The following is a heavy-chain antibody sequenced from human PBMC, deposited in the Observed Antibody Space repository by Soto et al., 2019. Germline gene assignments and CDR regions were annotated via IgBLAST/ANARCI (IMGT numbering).Heavy chain of an antibody. J-gene: IGHJ6*02. CDR3: ARDLDSSGEDYYYYGMDV. CDR1: GYTFPGYY. D-gene: IGHD6-19*01. V-gene: IGHV1-2*04. Sequence: ASVKVSCKASGYTFPGYYMHWVRQAPGQGLEWMGWINPNSGGTNYAQKFQGWVTMTRDTSISTAYMELSRLRSDDTAVYYCARDLDSSGEDYYYYGMDVWGQGTTVTVSS. CDR2: INPNSGGT.